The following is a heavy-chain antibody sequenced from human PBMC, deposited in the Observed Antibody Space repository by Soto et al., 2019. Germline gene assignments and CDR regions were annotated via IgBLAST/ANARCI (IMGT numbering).Heavy chain of an antibody. D-gene: IGHD2-15*01. CDR1: GFTFSSYS. Sequence: GGSLRLSCAASGFTFSSYSMNWVRQAPGKGLEWVSYISSSSSTIYYADSVKGRFTISRDNAKNSLYLQMNSLRAEDTAVYYCARDNGYCSGGSCFYDAFDIWGQGTMVTVSS. CDR2: ISSSSSTI. V-gene: IGHV3-48*01. J-gene: IGHJ3*02. CDR3: ARDNGYCSGGSCFYDAFDI.